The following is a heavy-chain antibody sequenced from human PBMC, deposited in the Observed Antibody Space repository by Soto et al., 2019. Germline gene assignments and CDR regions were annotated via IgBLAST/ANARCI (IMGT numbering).Heavy chain of an antibody. CDR3: AKETFGYSSSWPDAFDI. J-gene: IGHJ3*02. CDR1: GFTFSSYE. V-gene: IGHV3-30*18. D-gene: IGHD6-13*01. Sequence: VQLVESGGGLVQPGGSLRLSCAASGFTFSSYEMNWVRQAPGKGLEWVAVISYDGSNKYYADSVKGRFTISRDNSKNTLYLQMNSLRAEDTAVYYCAKETFGYSSSWPDAFDIWGQGTMVTVSS. CDR2: ISYDGSNK.